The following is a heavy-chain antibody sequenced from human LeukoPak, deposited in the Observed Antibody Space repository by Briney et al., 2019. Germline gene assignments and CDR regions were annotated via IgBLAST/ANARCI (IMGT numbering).Heavy chain of an antibody. Sequence: ASVKVSCKASGYNFISYGMHWVRQAPGQRLEWMGWINAGNGNTKYSQKFQGRVTITRDTSASTAYMELSSVTAADTAVYYCASRGPMGSEGYYFDYWGQGTLVTVSS. CDR1: GYNFISYG. V-gene: IGHV1-3*01. J-gene: IGHJ4*02. D-gene: IGHD3-10*01. CDR2: INAGNGNT. CDR3: ASRGPMGSEGYYFDY.